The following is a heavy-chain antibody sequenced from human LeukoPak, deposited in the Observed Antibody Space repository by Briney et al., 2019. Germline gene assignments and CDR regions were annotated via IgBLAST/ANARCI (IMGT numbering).Heavy chain of an antibody. Sequence: GGSLRLSCAASGFTFSTYAMNWVRQAPGKGLEWVSTISDSGGSTYYADSVKGRFTISRDNSKNTLYLQMNSLRAEDTAIYYCAKDLGGGYSSSWYTVSLDYWGQGTLVTVSS. V-gene: IGHV3-23*01. CDR2: ISDSGGST. CDR1: GFTFSTYA. CDR3: AKDLGGGYSSSWYTVSLDY. J-gene: IGHJ4*02. D-gene: IGHD6-13*01.